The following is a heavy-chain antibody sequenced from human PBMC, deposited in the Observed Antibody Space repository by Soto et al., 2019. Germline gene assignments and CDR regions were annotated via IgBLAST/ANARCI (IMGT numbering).Heavy chain of an antibody. CDR1: GFTFSSYA. CDR2: ISGGGGST. CDR3: ALVDYGDHNIDF. Sequence: GGSLRLSCAASGFTFSSYAMSWVRQAPGKGLEWVSAISGGGGSTDYVDSVKGQVTISADKSISTAYLQWSSLKASDIAVYYCALVDYGDHNIDFWGQGTLVTVS. V-gene: IGHV3-23*02. J-gene: IGHJ4*02. D-gene: IGHD4-17*01.